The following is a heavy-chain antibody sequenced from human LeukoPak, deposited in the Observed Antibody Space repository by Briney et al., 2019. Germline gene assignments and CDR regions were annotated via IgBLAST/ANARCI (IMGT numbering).Heavy chain of an antibody. D-gene: IGHD5-12*01. CDR3: TRDEADLVTTTPLPRVFDY. CDR1: GFTFSSYE. Sequence: GGSLRLSCAASGFTFSSYEMNWVSQAPGKGLEWVSYISSSGNTKYYADSVKGRFTISRDNAKNSLYLQMNSLRAEDTAVYYCTRDEADLVTTTPLPRVFDYWGQGTLVTVSS. J-gene: IGHJ4*02. CDR2: ISSSGNTK. V-gene: IGHV3-48*03.